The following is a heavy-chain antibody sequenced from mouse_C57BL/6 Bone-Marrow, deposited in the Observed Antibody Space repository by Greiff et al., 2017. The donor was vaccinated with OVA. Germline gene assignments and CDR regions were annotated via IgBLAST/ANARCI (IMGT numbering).Heavy chain of an antibody. CDR1: GFTFSSYA. CDR2: ISDGGSYT. Sequence: EVKLVESGGGLVKPGGSLKLSCAASGFTFSSYAMSWVRQTPEKRLEWVATISDGGSYTYYPDNVKGRSTISRDNAKNNLYLQMSHLKSEDTAMYYCARESADAMDYWGQGTSVTVSS. J-gene: IGHJ4*01. CDR3: ARESADAMDY. V-gene: IGHV5-4*01.